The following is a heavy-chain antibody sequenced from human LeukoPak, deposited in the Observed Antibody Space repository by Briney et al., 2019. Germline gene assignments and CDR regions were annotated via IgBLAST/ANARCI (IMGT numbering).Heavy chain of an antibody. J-gene: IGHJ5*02. CDR2: IIPIFGTA. D-gene: IGHD2-2*01. CDR1: GGTFSSYA. Sequence: SVKVSCKASGGTFSSYAISWVRQAPGQGLEWMGGIIPIFGTANYAQEFQGRVTITTDESTSTAYMELSSLRSEDTAVYYCARGGVVPADWFDPWGQGTLVTVSS. CDR3: ARGGVVPADWFDP. V-gene: IGHV1-69*05.